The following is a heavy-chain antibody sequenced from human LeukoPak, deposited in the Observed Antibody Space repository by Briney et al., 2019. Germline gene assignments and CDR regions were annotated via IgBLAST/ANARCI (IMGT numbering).Heavy chain of an antibody. CDR2: INHSGST. J-gene: IGHJ4*02. CDR1: GGSFSGYY. CDR3: PRVPGDRRRGVTRTVATGSHFDY. V-gene: IGHV4-34*01. D-gene: IGHD4-17*01. Sequence: SETLSLTCAVYGGSFSGYYWSWLRQPPGKGLEWLGEINHSGSTNYNPSLKSRRTIAVDPSQNQFSLKLSSVTAADTAVYNWPRVPGDRRRGVTRTVATGSHFDYWGQGTLVTVSS.